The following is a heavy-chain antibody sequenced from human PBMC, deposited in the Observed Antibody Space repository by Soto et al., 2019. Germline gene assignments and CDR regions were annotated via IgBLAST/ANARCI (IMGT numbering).Heavy chain of an antibody. D-gene: IGHD4-17*01. CDR1: GYTFTSYG. Sequence: QVQLVQSGVEVEKPGASVKVSCKASGYTFTSYGISWVRQAPGRGLEWMGWISAYNGKTTYAQKFQGRVTMTTDTYTSTAYMELRSLRSEDTAVYYCARDVPTVTTGGPDYWGQGTLVTVSS. J-gene: IGHJ4*02. CDR3: ARDVPTVTTGGPDY. CDR2: ISAYNGKT. V-gene: IGHV1-18*01.